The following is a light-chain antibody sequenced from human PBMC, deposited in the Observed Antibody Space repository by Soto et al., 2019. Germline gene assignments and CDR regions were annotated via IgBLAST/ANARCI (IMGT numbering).Light chain of an antibody. CDR3: QQYYSSPYT. Sequence: DIVMTQSPDSLAVSLGERATINCKSSQTILYSSNNKNYLAWYQQKPGQPPRLLIYWASTRESGVPDRFSGSGSGTEFTLTISSLHAEDVAVYYCQQYYSSPYTFGQGTKLEI. J-gene: IGKJ2*01. CDR2: WAS. CDR1: QTILYSSNNKNY. V-gene: IGKV4-1*01.